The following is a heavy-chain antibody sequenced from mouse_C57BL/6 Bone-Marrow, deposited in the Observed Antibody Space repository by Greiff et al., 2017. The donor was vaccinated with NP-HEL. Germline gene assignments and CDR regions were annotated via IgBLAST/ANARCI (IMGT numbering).Heavy chain of an antibody. V-gene: IGHV14-2*01. J-gene: IGHJ4*01. CDR2: LDPEDGET. CDR3: GPTGTEDYYAMDY. CDR1: GFNIKDYY. D-gene: IGHD4-1*02. Sequence: VQLKQSGAELVKPGASVQLSCTASGFNIKDYYMHWVKQRTEQGLAWIGRLDPEDGETKYAPKFQGKATIPADTSSNTAYLQLSSLTSEDTAVYYCGPTGTEDYYAMDYWGQGTSVTVSS.